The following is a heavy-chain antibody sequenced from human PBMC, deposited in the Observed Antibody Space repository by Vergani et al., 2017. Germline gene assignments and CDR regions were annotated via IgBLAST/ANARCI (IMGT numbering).Heavy chain of an antibody. D-gene: IGHD6-19*01. CDR1: GFSLSTSGMC. J-gene: IGHJ6*03. CDR2: IDWDDDK. CDR3: ALCGAVAPRSHYYYYYYMDV. V-gene: IGHV2-70*01. Sequence: QVTLRESGPALVKPTQTLTLTCTFSGFSLSTSGMCVSWIRQPPGKALEWLALIDWDDDKYYSTSLKTRLTISKDTSKNQVVLTMTNMDPVDTATYYCALCGAVAPRSHYYYYYYMDVWGKXP.